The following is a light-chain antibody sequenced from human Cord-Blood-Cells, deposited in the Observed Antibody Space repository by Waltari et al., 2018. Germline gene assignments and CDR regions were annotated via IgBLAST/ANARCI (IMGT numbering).Light chain of an antibody. CDR2: DAS. Sequence: DIQMTQSPSTLSASVGDRVTITCRASQSISSWLAWYQRKPGKAPKLLIYDASSLESGVPSRFGGSGSGTEFTLTISSLQPDDFATYYCQQYNSYSWTFGQGTKVEIK. V-gene: IGKV1-5*01. J-gene: IGKJ1*01. CDR3: QQYNSYSWT. CDR1: QSISSW.